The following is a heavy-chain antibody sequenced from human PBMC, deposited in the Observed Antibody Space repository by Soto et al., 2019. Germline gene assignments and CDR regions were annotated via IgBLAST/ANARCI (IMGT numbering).Heavy chain of an antibody. CDR3: ARVVVGSRLSLDY. CDR1: GGTFSSYT. Sequence: QVQLVQSGAEVKKPGSSVTVSCKASGGTFSSYTISWVRQALGQGLGWMAGISPIFGTPIYAQKFQDRVTITADDSTMTAYMEMNRLTSEDTAVYYCARVVVGSRLSLDYWGQGTLVTISS. CDR2: ISPIFGTP. V-gene: IGHV1-69*01. D-gene: IGHD1-26*01. J-gene: IGHJ4*02.